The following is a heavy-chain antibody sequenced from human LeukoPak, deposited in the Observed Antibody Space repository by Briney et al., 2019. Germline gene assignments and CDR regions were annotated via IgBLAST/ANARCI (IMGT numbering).Heavy chain of an antibody. V-gene: IGHV4-34*01. J-gene: IGHJ4*02. CDR3: ARGGVYCSGGSCYVYDY. CDR2: INHSGST. Sequence: SETLSLTCAVYGGSFSGYYWSWIRQPPGKGLEWIGEINHSGSTYYNPSLKSRVTISVDTSKNQFSLKLSSVTAADTAVYYCARGGVYCSGGSCYVYDYWGQGTLVTVSS. D-gene: IGHD2-15*01. CDR1: GGSFSGYY.